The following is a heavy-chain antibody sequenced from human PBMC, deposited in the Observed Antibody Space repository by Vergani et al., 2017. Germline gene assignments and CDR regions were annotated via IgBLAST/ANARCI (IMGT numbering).Heavy chain of an antibody. CDR1: GYTFTGYY. Sequence: VQLLESGAEVKKPGASVKVSCKASGYTFTGYYMHWVRQAPGQGLEWMGWINPNSGGTNYAQKCQGRVTMTRDTSISTAYMELSRLRSDDTAVYYCARDGGHSGWDRNNWFDPWGQGTLVTVSS. J-gene: IGHJ5*02. D-gene: IGHD6-19*01. CDR2: INPNSGGT. V-gene: IGHV1-2*02. CDR3: ARDGGHSGWDRNNWFDP.